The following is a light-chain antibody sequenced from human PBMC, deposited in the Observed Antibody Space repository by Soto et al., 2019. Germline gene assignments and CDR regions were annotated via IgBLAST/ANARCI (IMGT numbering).Light chain of an antibody. J-gene: IGKJ4*01. CDR1: QSVSSY. V-gene: IGKV3-11*01. Sequence: EIVLTQSPATLSLSPGERATLSCRASQSVSSYLAWYQQRPGQAPRLLIYDASNRAPGIPARFSGSGSGTDFTLTISSLEPEEFAVYYCQHRSNWPLTFGGGTRGEIK. CDR2: DAS. CDR3: QHRSNWPLT.